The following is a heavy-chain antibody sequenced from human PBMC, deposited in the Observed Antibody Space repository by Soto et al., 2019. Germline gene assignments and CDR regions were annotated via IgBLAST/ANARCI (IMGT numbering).Heavy chain of an antibody. V-gene: IGHV3-15*01. CDR2: IKNKTDGGTT. J-gene: IGHJ4*02. CDR3: TTAPLRDY. Sequence: EVQLVESGGGLVKPGGSLRLSCAASGFTFSNAWMSWVRQAPGKGLEWVGRIKNKTDGGTTDYAAPVKGRFTISRDDSKNTLYLQMNSLKTEDTAVYYCTTAPLRDYWGQGTLVTVSS. CDR1: GFTFSNAW.